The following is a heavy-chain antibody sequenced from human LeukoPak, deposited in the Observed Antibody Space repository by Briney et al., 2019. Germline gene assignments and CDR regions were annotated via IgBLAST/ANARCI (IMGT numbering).Heavy chain of an antibody. J-gene: IGHJ6*04. CDR1: GFTFSSYE. Sequence: PGGSLRLSCAASGFTFSSYEMNWVRQAPGKGLEWVSYIGSSGSTIYYADSVKGRFTISRDNAKNSLYLQMNSLRAEDTAVYYCACESGYDHYGMDVWGKGTTVTVSS. CDR2: IGSSGSTI. V-gene: IGHV3-48*03. CDR3: ACESGYDHYGMDV. D-gene: IGHD3-3*01.